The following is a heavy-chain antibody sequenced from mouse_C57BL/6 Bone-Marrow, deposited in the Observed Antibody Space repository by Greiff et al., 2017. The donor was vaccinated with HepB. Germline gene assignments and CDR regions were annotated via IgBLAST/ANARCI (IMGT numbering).Heavy chain of an antibody. CDR1: GFTFSDYY. J-gene: IGHJ2*01. D-gene: IGHD1-1*01. Sequence: EVKVEESGGGLVQPGGSLKLSCAASGFTFSDYYMYWVRQTPEKRLEWVAYISNGGGSTYYPDTVKGRFTSSRDNAKNTLYLQMSRLKSEDTAMYYCARQDYYGSSYYFDYWGQGTTLTVSS. V-gene: IGHV5-12*01. CDR3: ARQDYYGSSYYFDY. CDR2: ISNGGGST.